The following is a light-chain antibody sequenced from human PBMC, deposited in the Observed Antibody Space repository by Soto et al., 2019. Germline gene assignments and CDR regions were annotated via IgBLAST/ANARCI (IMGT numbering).Light chain of an antibody. Sequence: SYELTQPPLVSVAPGQTARMTCGGNNIGDKSVHWYQQKPGQAPVLVVYDDSDRPSGIPERFTGSNSGNTATLTISRVEAGDEADYYCQVWDISSDHMVIGGGTQLTVL. CDR3: QVWDISSDHMV. V-gene: IGLV3-21*02. CDR2: DDS. J-gene: IGLJ2*01. CDR1: NIGDKS.